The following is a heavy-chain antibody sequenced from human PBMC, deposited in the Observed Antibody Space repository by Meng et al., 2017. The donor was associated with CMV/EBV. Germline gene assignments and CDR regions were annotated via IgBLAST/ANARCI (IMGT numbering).Heavy chain of an antibody. V-gene: IGHV3-30*02. Sequence: GESLKTSCAASGFTFSSYGMHWVRQAPGKGLEWVAFIRYDGSNKYYADSVKGRFTISRDNSKNTLYLQMNSLRAEDTAVYYCAKDSNCGGDCYSDYYYGMDVWGQGTTVTVSS. CDR2: IRYDGSNK. CDR3: AKDSNCGGDCYSDYYYGMDV. J-gene: IGHJ6*02. CDR1: GFTFSSYG. D-gene: IGHD2-21*01.